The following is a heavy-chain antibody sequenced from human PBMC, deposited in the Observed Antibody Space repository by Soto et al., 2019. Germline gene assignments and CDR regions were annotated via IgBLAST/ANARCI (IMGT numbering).Heavy chain of an antibody. CDR3: ATVSGCSSTSWYTAILYSYYGMDV. Sequence: ASVKVSCKVSGYTLTELSMHWVRQAPGKGLEWKGGFDPEDSETIYAQKFQVRVPMTEDTSTDTAYMELSSLRSEDTAEYYCATVSGCSSTSWYTAILYSYYGMDVWGKGTKVTV. J-gene: IGHJ6*04. D-gene: IGHD2-2*02. CDR2: FDPEDSET. CDR1: GYTLTELS. V-gene: IGHV1-24*01.